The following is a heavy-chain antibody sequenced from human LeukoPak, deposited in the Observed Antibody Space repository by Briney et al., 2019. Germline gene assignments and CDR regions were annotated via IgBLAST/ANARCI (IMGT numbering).Heavy chain of an antibody. J-gene: IGHJ4*02. CDR2: IFYSGNT. V-gene: IGHV4-39*01. D-gene: IGHD3-10*01. CDR3: ARSINYYASGTNFDC. Sequence: PSETLSLTCTVSGGSISNYYWGWIRQPPGKGLEWIGNIFYSGNTYYNPSLKSRVTISVDTSKNQFSRMVTSVTAADTAVFYCARSINYYASGTNFDCWGQGTLVTVSS. CDR1: GGSISNYY.